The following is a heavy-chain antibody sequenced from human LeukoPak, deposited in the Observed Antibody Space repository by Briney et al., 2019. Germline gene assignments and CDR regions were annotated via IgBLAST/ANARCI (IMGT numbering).Heavy chain of an antibody. CDR1: GYSISSGYY. Sequence: SETLSLTCAVSGYSISSGYYWGWIRQPPGKGLEWIGSIYHRGSTYYNPSLKSRVTISVDTSKNQFSLKLSSVTAADTAVYYCARGVAVAGGFDYWGQGTLVTVSS. D-gene: IGHD6-19*01. J-gene: IGHJ4*02. V-gene: IGHV4-38-2*01. CDR2: IYHRGST. CDR3: ARGVAVAGGFDY.